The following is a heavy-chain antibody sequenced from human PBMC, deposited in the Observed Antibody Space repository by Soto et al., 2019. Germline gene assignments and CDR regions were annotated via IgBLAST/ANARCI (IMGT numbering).Heavy chain of an antibody. J-gene: IGHJ5*01. V-gene: IGHV4-59*01. CDR3: AREDFGSGTYYNWIDS. CDR2: IHYSGST. D-gene: IGHD3-10*01. Sequence: SETLSLTCTVSGGSISSYYWSWIRQPPGKGLEWIGYIHYSGSTNYNPSLKSRVTISVDTSKNQLSLKLSSVTAADTSVFYCAREDFGSGTYYNWIDSWGQGTLVTVSS. CDR1: GGSISSYY.